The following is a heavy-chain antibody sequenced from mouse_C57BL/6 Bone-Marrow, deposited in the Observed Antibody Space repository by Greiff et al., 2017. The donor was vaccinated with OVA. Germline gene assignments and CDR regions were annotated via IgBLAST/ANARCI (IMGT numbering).Heavy chain of an antibody. CDR3: TREGASYGSLDY. CDR2: ISSGGDYI. Sequence: EVQRVESGEGLVKPGGSLKLSCAASGFTFSSYAMSWVRQTPEKRLEWVAYISSGGDYIYYADTVKGRFTISRDNARNTLYLQMSSLKSEDTAMYYCTREGASYGSLDYWGQGTTLTVSS. D-gene: IGHD1-1*01. J-gene: IGHJ2*01. V-gene: IGHV5-9-1*02. CDR1: GFTFSSYA.